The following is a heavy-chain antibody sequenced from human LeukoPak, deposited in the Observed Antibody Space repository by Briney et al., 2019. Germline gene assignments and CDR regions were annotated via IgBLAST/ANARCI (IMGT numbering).Heavy chain of an antibody. CDR3: AKGGPYGGNYYYGMDV. V-gene: IGHV3-23*01. D-gene: IGHD3-16*01. CDR1: GFTFSSYA. CDR2: ISGSGDTT. Sequence: SGGSLRLSCAASGFTFSSYAMNWVRQAPGKGLEWVSAISGSGDTTYYGDSVKGRFTISGDNSKHTLHLQMNSLRAEDTAVYYCAKGGPYGGNYYYGMDVWGQGTTVTVSS. J-gene: IGHJ6*02.